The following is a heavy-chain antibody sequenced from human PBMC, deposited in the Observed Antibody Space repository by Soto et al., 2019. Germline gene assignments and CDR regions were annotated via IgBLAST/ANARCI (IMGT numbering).Heavy chain of an antibody. CDR1: GFTFSKFA. CDR2: ISGDGGVT. V-gene: IGHV3-23*01. Sequence: GGSLRLSCAASGFTFSKFAMSWVRQAPGEGLEWVSAISGDGGVTYYADSVKGRFTISRDNSKNTLYLQMSSLRAEDTALYYCAKARTTVSSYYFDSWGQGTPVTVSS. J-gene: IGHJ4*02. CDR3: AKARTTVSSYYFDS. D-gene: IGHD4-17*01.